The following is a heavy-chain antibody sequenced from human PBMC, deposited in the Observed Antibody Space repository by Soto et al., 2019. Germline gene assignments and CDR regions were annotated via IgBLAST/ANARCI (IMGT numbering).Heavy chain of an antibody. CDR2: ISSDGSSK. CDR3: AKWLYYYDSSGYQD. V-gene: IGHV3-30*18. CDR1: GFTFSSHG. J-gene: IGHJ4*02. D-gene: IGHD3-22*01. Sequence: GGSLRLSCAASGFTFSSHGIHWVRQAPGKGLEWVALISSDGSSKFYADSVKGRFTISRDNSKNTLYLQMNSLRTEDSAVYYCAKWLYYYDSSGYQDSGQGTLVTVSS.